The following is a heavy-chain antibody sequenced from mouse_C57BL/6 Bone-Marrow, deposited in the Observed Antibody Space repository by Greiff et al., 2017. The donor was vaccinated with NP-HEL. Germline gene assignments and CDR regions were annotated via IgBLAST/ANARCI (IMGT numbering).Heavy chain of an antibody. CDR3: ARSRRGVVATEGYYFDY. D-gene: IGHD1-1*01. J-gene: IGHJ2*01. CDR2: IYPGSGRT. CDR1: GYTFTSYW. Sequence: QVQLQQSGAELVKPGASVKMSCKASGYTFTSYWITWVKQRPGQGLEWIGDIYPGSGRTNYNEKFKSKATLTVDTSSSTAYMQLSSLTSEDSAVYYCARSRRGVVATEGYYFDYWGQGTTLTVSS. V-gene: IGHV1-55*01.